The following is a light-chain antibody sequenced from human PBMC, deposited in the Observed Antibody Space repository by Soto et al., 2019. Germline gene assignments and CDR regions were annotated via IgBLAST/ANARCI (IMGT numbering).Light chain of an antibody. J-gene: IGLJ2*01. CDR1: SSNIGSNT. Sequence: QSVLTQPPSESGTPGQRVTISCSGSSSNIGSNTVNWYQQLPGTAPKLLIYSNNQRPSGVPYRCSGSKSGTSASLAISGLQSEDEADYYCAAWDDSLNGLGFGVGTKRTV. V-gene: IGLV1-44*01. CDR2: SNN. CDR3: AAWDDSLNGLG.